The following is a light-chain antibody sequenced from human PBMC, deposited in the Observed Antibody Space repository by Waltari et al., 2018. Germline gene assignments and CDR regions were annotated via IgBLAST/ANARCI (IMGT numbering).Light chain of an antibody. CDR1: QSVSRT. CDR2: DAS. Sequence: EIVLTQSPGTLSLSPGERATLSCRASQSVSRTLAWYQQKPCQAPRLLVHDASTRATGIPNRFSGSGSGTDFSLTSSRLEPEDFAVYYCQKYGTLPATFGQGTKVEIK. CDR3: QKYGTLPAT. J-gene: IGKJ1*01. V-gene: IGKV3-20*01.